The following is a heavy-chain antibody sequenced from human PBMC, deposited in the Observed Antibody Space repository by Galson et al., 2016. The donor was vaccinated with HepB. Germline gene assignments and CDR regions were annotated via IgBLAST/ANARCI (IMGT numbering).Heavy chain of an antibody. CDR1: GYTFNSYG. Sequence: SVKVSCRASGYTFNSYGFSWVGQAPGQGLEWMGWISAYNGNTNYGQKVQGRVTMTTDTSTNTAFMELRSLRSDDTAVDYCVRASVVLRFFGGEYGMDVWGKGTTVTVS. CDR2: ISAYNGNT. V-gene: IGHV1-18*01. J-gene: IGHJ6*04. CDR3: VRASVVLRFFGGEYGMDV. D-gene: IGHD3-3*01.